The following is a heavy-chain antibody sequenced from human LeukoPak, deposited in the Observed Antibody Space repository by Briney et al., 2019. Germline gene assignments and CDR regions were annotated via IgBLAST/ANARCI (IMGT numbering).Heavy chain of an antibody. CDR3: AKGGAGVPAAMSYYYYYMDV. D-gene: IGHD2-2*01. V-gene: IGHV3-30*02. CDR2: IRYDGSNK. CDR1: GFTFSSYG. Sequence: GGSLRLSCAASGFTFSSYGMHWVRQAPGKGLEWVAFIRYDGSNKYYADSVKGRFTISRDNSKNTLYLQMNSLRAEDTAVYYCAKGGAGVPAAMSYYYYYMDVWGKGTTVTVSS. J-gene: IGHJ6*03.